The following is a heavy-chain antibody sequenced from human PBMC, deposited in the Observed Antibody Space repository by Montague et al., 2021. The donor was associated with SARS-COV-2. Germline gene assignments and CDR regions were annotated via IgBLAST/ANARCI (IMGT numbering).Heavy chain of an antibody. CDR1: GDSTSCPNCY. D-gene: IGHD4-17*01. CDR3: ARHRNYGDHSLDNWFHP. Sequence: SETLSLTCTVSGDSTSCPNCYWGWIRQAPGKGLDWIGTIYNSGTTYYNPSLKGRLTISIDTSKNQFSLKLTSVTAADTAVYYCARHRNYGDHSLDNWFHPWGQGTLVTVSS. J-gene: IGHJ5*02. V-gene: IGHV4-39*01. CDR2: IYNSGTT.